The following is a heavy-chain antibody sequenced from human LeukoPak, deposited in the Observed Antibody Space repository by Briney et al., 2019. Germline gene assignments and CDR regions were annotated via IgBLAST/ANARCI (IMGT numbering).Heavy chain of an antibody. CDR3: ARQVSSTAVRPNIHKYMDV. CDR1: GDSISGYS. CDR2: IQTSGST. Sequence: SETLSLTCTVSGDSISGYSWSWIRRSPEKGLEWIGLIQTSGSTKYKPSLKSRVTISVDTSKNQLSLKVSSVTAADTAVYYCARQVSSTAVRPNIHKYMDVWGKGTTVNVSS. V-gene: IGHV4-4*09. D-gene: IGHD5-18*01. J-gene: IGHJ6*03.